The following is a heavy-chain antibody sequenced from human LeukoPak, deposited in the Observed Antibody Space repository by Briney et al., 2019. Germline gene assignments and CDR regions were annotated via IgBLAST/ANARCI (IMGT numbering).Heavy chain of an antibody. D-gene: IGHD7-27*01. CDR1: GFTLTTYS. J-gene: IGHJ4*02. V-gene: IGHV3-7*04. Sequence: PGGSLRLSCAASGFTLTTYSMNWVRQAPGKGLEWVASIKQDGSDKYYVDSVKGRFTISRDNAKNSLDLQMNSLRAEDTAVYYCARNWGSLDYWGQGTVVTVSS. CDR2: IKQDGSDK. CDR3: ARNWGSLDY.